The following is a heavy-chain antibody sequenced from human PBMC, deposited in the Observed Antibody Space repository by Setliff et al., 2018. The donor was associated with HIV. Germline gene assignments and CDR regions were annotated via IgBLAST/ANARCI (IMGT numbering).Heavy chain of an antibody. CDR2: INYSGST. D-gene: IGHD2-21*02. CDR3: VRQTATGTSATFDS. J-gene: IGHJ4*02. V-gene: IGHV4-39*07. Sequence: SETLSLTCIVSGESISSKNYYWGWIRQPPGKGLEWIGSINYSGSTYYNPSLKSRVTISGDTSKNQFSLKMTSVTAADTAVFYCVRQTATGTSATFDSWGQGTLVTVSS. CDR1: GESISSKNYY.